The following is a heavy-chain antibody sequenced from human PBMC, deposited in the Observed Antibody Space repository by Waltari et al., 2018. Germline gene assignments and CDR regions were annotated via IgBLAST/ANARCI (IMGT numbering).Heavy chain of an antibody. J-gene: IGHJ2*01. CDR2: IYYSGST. CDR3: ARGGVGATNWYFDL. CDR1: GGSISSYS. Sequence: QVQLQESVPGLVKPSEPLSLTCTVSGGSISSYSWSWLRQPPGKGLEWIGYIYYSGSTNYNPSLKSRVTISVDTSKNQFSLKLSSVTAADTAVYYCARGGVGATNWYFDLWGRGTLVTVSS. D-gene: IGHD1-26*01. V-gene: IGHV4-59*01.